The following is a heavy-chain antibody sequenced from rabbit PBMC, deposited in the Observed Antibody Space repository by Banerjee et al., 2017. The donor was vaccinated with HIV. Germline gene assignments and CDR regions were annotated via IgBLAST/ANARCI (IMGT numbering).Heavy chain of an antibody. CDR1: GIDFSSYG. J-gene: IGHJ4*01. CDR3: ARDLAGVIGWNFGL. D-gene: IGHD4-1*01. Sequence: QEQLKESGGGLVQPGGSLKLSCKASGIDFSSYGITWVRQAPGKGPEWIACIYNGDGSTDYANWAKGRFTISKTSSTTVTLQMTSLTAADTATYFCARDLAGVIGWNFGLWGPGTLVTVS. CDR2: IYNGDGST. V-gene: IGHV1S47*01.